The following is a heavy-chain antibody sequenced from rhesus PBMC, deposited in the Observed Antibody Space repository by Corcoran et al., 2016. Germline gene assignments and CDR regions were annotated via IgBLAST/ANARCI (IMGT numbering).Heavy chain of an antibody. CDR2: IFGGGGNT. J-gene: IGHJ4*01. D-gene: IGHD2-21*01. CDR3: ARGCTYRGCPLVQIDY. CDR1: GDSISNNH. V-gene: IGHV4-173*01. Sequence: QLQLQESGPGLVQPSETLSLTCASYGDSISNNHWVWIRQPPGQGLAWIGRIFGGGGNTEYNPSRKSRVTISTDTSKNQFSLKVNSVIAADTAVYYCARGCTYRGCPLVQIDYWGQGVLVTVSS.